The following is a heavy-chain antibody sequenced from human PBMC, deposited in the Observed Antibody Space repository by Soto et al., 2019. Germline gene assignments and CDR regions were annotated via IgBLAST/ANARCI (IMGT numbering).Heavy chain of an antibody. CDR3: ALGPAAIPYGMDV. J-gene: IGHJ6*02. CDR2: INPSGGNT. CDR1: GYTFTSYY. Sequence: ASVKVSCKASGYTFTSYYMHWVRQAPGQGLEWMGIINPSGGNTSYAQKFQGRVTMTRDTSTSTVYMELSSLRSEDMAVYYCALGPAAIPYGMDVWGQGTTVTVSS. V-gene: IGHV1-46*01. D-gene: IGHD2-2*01.